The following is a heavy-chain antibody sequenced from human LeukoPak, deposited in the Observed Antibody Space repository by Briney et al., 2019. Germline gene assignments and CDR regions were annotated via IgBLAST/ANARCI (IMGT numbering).Heavy chain of an antibody. V-gene: IGHV3-23*01. CDR3: AKVSSGVYTNDY. J-gene: IGHJ4*02. CDR2: ISGSGDST. CDR1: GFTFSSYA. Sequence: GGSLRLSCVASGFTFSSYAMSWVRQAPGKGLEWVSGISGSGDSTYYADSVKGRFTISRDNSKNTLYVQMNSLRAEDTAVYYCAKVSSGVYTNDYWGQGTLVTVSS. D-gene: IGHD6-19*01.